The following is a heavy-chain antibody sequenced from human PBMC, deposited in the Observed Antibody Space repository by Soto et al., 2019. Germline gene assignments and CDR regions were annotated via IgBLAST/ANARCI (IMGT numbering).Heavy chain of an antibody. J-gene: IGHJ4*02. V-gene: IGHV3-30*18. Sequence: QVQLVESGGGVVQPGRSLILSCAASGFTFSSYGMHWVRQAPGKGLEWVAVISYDGSNKYYADSVKGRFTISRDNSKNTLYLQMNSLRAEDTAVYYCAKGPRGYSSSWYVDYWGQGTLVTVSS. D-gene: IGHD6-13*01. CDR3: AKGPRGYSSSWYVDY. CDR2: ISYDGSNK. CDR1: GFTFSSYG.